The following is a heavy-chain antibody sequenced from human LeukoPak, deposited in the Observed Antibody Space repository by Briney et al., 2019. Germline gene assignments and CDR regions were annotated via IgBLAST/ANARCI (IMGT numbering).Heavy chain of an antibody. CDR2: IKQDGREK. Sequence: PGGSLRLSCVASGFTFSSYGMSWVRQAPGKGLEWVANIKQDGREKNYLDSVKGRFTISRDNAKNSLDLQVNSLRAEDTAVYYCARDLRGTLDYWGQGTLVTVSS. CDR1: GFTFSSYG. CDR3: ARDLRGTLDY. V-gene: IGHV3-7*03. J-gene: IGHJ4*02. D-gene: IGHD3-10*01.